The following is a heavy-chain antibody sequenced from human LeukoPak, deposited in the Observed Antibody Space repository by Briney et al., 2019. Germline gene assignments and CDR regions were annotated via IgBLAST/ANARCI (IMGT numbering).Heavy chain of an antibody. V-gene: IGHV4-4*02. Sequence: SGTLSLTCGVSGGSISSTNWWSWVRPPPGQGLEWLGVISLAGRTKYNPSLTSRVTISVDKYKNQLSLKLSSVAAADTAVYYCARGGLTNYYGSGVVWGMDGWGQGTTVTVSS. CDR1: GGSISSTNW. CDR2: ISLAGRT. D-gene: IGHD3-10*01. CDR3: ARGGLTNYYGSGVVWGMDG. J-gene: IGHJ6*02.